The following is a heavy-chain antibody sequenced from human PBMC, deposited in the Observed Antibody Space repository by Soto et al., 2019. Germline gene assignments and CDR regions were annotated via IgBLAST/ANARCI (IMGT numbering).Heavy chain of an antibody. Sequence: PGESLKISCKGSGYSFTSYWIGWVRQMPGKGLEWMGIIYPADSDTKYSPSFQGQVTISADRSISTAYLQWTSLKASDTAMYFCARRMNYYDSSGYSKYYFDYWGQGTLVTVSS. CDR3: ARRMNYYDSSGYSKYYFDY. D-gene: IGHD3-22*01. CDR1: GYSFTSYW. V-gene: IGHV5-51*01. J-gene: IGHJ4*02. CDR2: IYPADSDT.